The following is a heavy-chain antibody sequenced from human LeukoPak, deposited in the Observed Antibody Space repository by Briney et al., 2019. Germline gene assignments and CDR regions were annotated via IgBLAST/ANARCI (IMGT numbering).Heavy chain of an antibody. Sequence: GGSLRLSCAASGFTLSRYSMNWVRQAPGKGLEWVSSISTSSSTIYYADSVKGRFTISRDNAKNSLYLQMNSLRAEDTAVYYCARCPYSFGFAPPDYWGQGTLVTVSS. V-gene: IGHV3-48*01. CDR3: ARCPYSFGFAPPDY. CDR2: ISTSSSTI. J-gene: IGHJ4*02. CDR1: GFTLSRYS. D-gene: IGHD5-18*01.